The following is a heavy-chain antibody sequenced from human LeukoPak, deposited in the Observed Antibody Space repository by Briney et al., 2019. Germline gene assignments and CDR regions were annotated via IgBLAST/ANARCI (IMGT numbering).Heavy chain of an antibody. V-gene: IGHV3-23*01. CDR1: GFTFRSYG. CDR3: ARADSSGSFLGDALDF. Sequence: GGSLRLSCAASGFTFRSYGLSWVRQAPGKGLELVSAMRGSGNMTYYADSVKGRFTISRDNSKNMVYLQLNSLRVDDTAVYYCARADSSGSFLGDALDFWGQGTLVIVSS. J-gene: IGHJ3*01. CDR2: MRGSGNMT. D-gene: IGHD3-22*01.